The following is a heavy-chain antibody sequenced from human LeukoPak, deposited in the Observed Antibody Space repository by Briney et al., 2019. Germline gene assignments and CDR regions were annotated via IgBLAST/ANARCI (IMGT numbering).Heavy chain of an antibody. CDR1: GFTFSSYG. V-gene: IGHV3-23*01. CDR2: ISGSGGST. Sequence: GGTLRLSCAASGFTFSSYGMSWVRQAPGKGLEWVSAISGSGGSTYYADSVKGRFTISRDNSKNTLYLQMNSLRAEDMAVYYCAKDSSSSWYPSVPAVFDYWGQGTLVTVSS. CDR3: AKDSSSSWYPSVPAVFDY. D-gene: IGHD6-13*01. J-gene: IGHJ4*02.